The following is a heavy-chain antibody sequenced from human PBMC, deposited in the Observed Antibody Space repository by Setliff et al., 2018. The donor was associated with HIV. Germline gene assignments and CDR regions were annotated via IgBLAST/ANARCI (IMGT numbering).Heavy chain of an antibody. Sequence: GASVKVSCKASGYTFTSYGISWVRQAPGQGLEWMGWISAYSGNTNYAQKFQGRVTMTTDTSTSTAYMELRSLRSDDTAAYYCARDHYDILTGYYRDYYYMDVWGKGTTVTVSS. V-gene: IGHV1-18*01. CDR3: ARDHYDILTGYYRDYYYMDV. D-gene: IGHD3-9*01. CDR1: GYTFTSYG. J-gene: IGHJ6*03. CDR2: ISAYSGNT.